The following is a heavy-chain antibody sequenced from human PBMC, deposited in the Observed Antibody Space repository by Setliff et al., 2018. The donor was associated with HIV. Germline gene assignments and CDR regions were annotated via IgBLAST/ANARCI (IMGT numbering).Heavy chain of an antibody. J-gene: IGHJ6*03. D-gene: IGHD3-22*01. Sequence: ASVKVSCKASRYTFTGYYTHWVRQAPGQGLEWMGWISPNSGGTNYAQKFQGRVTMTRDTSISTAYMELSRLRSDDTAVYYCARGMDDSSGYYYGYYDYYMDVWGKGTTVTVSS. V-gene: IGHV1-2*02. CDR1: RYTFTGYY. CDR3: ARGMDDSSGYYYGYYDYYMDV. CDR2: ISPNSGGT.